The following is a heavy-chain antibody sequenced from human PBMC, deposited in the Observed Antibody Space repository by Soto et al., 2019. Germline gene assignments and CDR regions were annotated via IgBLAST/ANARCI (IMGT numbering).Heavy chain of an antibody. D-gene: IGHD2-8*01. V-gene: IGHV3-48*03. CDR1: GFNFGMYE. CDR3: PRYATRTDL. CDR2: ISSSGLTT. J-gene: IGHJ4*02. Sequence: GGYLRLSCQVPGFNFGMYEMHWVRKAPGKGLEWVSYISSSGLTTYYADFAEGRFTISRDNAKDSLYLHLNSLRVGDTAVYYCPRYATRTDLWGPGILVTVST.